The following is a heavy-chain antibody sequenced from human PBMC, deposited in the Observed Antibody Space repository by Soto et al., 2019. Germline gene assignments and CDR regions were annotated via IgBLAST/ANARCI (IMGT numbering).Heavy chain of an antibody. V-gene: IGHV1-2*02. D-gene: IGHD1-26*01. J-gene: IGHJ4*02. CDR1: GDTHTIYF. Sequence: QVQLVQSGAEVKQPGASVRVSCKASGDTHTIYFIHWLRQAPGQGLEWMGWINSVSGGANYAPRFQGRVAMTRDRSSATAFMELSRLRSDDTAVYYCARGGSYYAQWGQGTLDTVSS. CDR3: ARGGSYYAQ. CDR2: INSVSGGA.